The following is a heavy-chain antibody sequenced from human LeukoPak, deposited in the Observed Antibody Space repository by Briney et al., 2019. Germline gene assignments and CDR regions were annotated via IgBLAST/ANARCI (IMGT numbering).Heavy chain of an antibody. CDR1: GFTFSSYS. CDR2: ISSSSSYI. Sequence: MTGGSLRLSCAASGFTFSSYSMNWVRQAPGKGLEWVSSISSSSSYIYYADSVKGRFTISRDNAKNSLYLQMNSLRAEDTAVYYCARDRPELLFDYWGQGTLVTVSS. J-gene: IGHJ4*02. D-gene: IGHD3-10*01. CDR3: ARDRPELLFDY. V-gene: IGHV3-21*01.